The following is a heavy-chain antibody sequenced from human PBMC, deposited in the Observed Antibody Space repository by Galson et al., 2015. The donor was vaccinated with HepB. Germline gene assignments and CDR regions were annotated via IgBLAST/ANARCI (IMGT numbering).Heavy chain of an antibody. CDR1: GFTFSSYA. V-gene: IGHV3-23*01. Sequence: SLRLSCAASGFTFSSYAMSWVRQAPGKGLEWVSAISGSGGSTYYADSVKGRFTISRDNSKNTLYLQMNSLRAEDTAVYYCAKWHLTNWNYPGYFDYWGQGTLVTVSS. CDR2: ISGSGGST. CDR3: AKWHLTNWNYPGYFDY. D-gene: IGHD1-7*01. J-gene: IGHJ4*02.